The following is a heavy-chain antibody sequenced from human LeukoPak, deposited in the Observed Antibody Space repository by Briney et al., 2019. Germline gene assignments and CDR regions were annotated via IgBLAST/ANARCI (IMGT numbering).Heavy chain of an antibody. V-gene: IGHV2-5*01. D-gene: IGHD6-13*01. CDR3: AHITGAGNSGYFHH. J-gene: IGHJ1*01. Sequence: ESGPTLVNPTQTLTLTCTFSGFSLSTSELGVGWIRQSPGKSLEWLSLIYRNDDKRYSPSLKSRLTFSKDTSKNHVVLSMTNIDPVDTATYYCAHITGAGNSGYFHHWGQGTLVTVSS. CDR1: GFSLSTSELG. CDR2: IYRNDDK.